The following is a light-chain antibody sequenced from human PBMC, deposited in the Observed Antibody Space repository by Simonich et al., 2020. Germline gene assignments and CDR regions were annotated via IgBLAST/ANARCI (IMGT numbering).Light chain of an antibody. CDR3: SSYTSSSTWV. CDR1: SRDVGGYNY. Sequence: QSALTQPASVSGPPGQSITISCTGTSRDVGGYNYVSWYQQHPGKAPKLMIYDVMKRPSGVSNRFSGSKSGNTASLTISGLQAEDEADYYCSSYTSSSTWVFGGGTKLTVL. CDR2: DVM. V-gene: IGLV2-14*01. J-gene: IGLJ3*02.